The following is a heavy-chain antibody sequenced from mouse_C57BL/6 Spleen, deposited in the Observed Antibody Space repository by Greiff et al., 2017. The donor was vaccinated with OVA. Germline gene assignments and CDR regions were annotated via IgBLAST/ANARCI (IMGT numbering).Heavy chain of an antibody. CDR2: ISDGGSYT. CDR3: ARGSYSNYCGY. J-gene: IGHJ2*01. Sequence: EVQGVESGGGLVKPGGSLKLSCAASGFTFSSYAMSWVRQTPEKRLEWVATISDGGSYTYYPDNVKGRFTISRDNAKNNLYLQMSHLKSEDTAMYYCARGSYSNYCGYWGQGPTLTVST. V-gene: IGHV5-4*01. CDR1: GFTFSSYA. D-gene: IGHD2-5*01.